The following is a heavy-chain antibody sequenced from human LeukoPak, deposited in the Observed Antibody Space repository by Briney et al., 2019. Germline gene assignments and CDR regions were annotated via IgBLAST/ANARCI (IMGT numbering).Heavy chain of an antibody. CDR3: STHTSHYSDSSGYYAFDI. CDR2: ILHSGST. J-gene: IGHJ3*02. D-gene: IGHD3-22*01. V-gene: IGHV4-38-2*02. Sequence: SETLSLTCIVSGYSISSGYYWGWIRQSPGKGLEWIGSILHSGSTHYNPSLKSRVTISVDTSKNQFSLKLSSVTAADTAVYYCSTHTSHYSDSSGYYAFDIWGQGTMVTVSS. CDR1: GYSISSGYY.